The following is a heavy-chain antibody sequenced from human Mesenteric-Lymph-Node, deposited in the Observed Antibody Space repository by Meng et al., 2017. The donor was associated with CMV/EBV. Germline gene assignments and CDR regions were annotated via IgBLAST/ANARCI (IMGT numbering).Heavy chain of an antibody. CDR2: INHSGST. CDR1: CGHFSGYY. Sequence: GPPQQCGTGLFEPSETLSLTFAVYCGHFSGYYCSWIRQPPGKGLEWIGEINHSGSTNYNPSLKSRVTISVDTSKNQFSLKLSSVTAADTAVYYCARHQRWLKSEGGFNYWGQGTLVTVSS. D-gene: IGHD4-23*01. J-gene: IGHJ4*02. CDR3: ARHQRWLKSEGGFNY. V-gene: IGHV4-34*01.